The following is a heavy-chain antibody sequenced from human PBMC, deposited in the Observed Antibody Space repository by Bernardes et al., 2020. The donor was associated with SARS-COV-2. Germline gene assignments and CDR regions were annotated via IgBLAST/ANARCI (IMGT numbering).Heavy chain of an antibody. CDR1: GGSFSGYY. CDR2: INHSGST. J-gene: IGHJ4*02. D-gene: IGHD3-3*01. V-gene: IGHV4-34*01. Sequence: ETLSLTCAVYGGSFSGYYWSWIRQPPGKGLEWIGEINHSGSTNYNPSLKSRVTISVDTSKNQFSLKLSSVTAADTAVYYCARVRKPYDFWSGYSGLYYFDYWGQGTLVTVSS. CDR3: ARVRKPYDFWSGYSGLYYFDY.